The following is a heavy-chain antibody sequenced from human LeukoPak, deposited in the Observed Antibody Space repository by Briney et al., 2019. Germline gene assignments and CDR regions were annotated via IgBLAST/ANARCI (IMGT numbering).Heavy chain of an antibody. Sequence: PSETLSLTCTVSGDSISSYYWSWIRQPPGKGLEWIGYIHYSGSTNYNPSLEGRVTMSVDTSKNQFSLKLTSVTAADTALYYCARAGYRYGFRGNFDFWGHGTLVTVTS. CDR3: ARAGYRYGFRGNFDF. CDR1: GDSISSYY. CDR2: IHYSGST. V-gene: IGHV4-59*01. D-gene: IGHD5-18*01. J-gene: IGHJ4*01.